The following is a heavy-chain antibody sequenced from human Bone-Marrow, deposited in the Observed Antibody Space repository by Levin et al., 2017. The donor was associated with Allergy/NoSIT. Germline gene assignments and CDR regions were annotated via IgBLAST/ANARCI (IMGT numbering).Heavy chain of an antibody. D-gene: IGHD2-15*01. J-gene: IGHJ4*02. CDR1: GSTFTSYD. V-gene: IGHV1-8*01. Sequence: GGSLRLSCKASGSTFTSYDINWVRQATGQGLEWMGWMNPNSGNTGYAQKFQGRVTMTRNTSISTAYMELSSLRSEDTAVYYCARVGCSGGSCYSDLPYWGQGTLVTVSS. CDR2: MNPNSGNT. CDR3: ARVGCSGGSCYSDLPY.